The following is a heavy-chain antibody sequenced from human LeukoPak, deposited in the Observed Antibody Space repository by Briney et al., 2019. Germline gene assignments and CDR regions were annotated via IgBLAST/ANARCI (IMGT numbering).Heavy chain of an antibody. V-gene: IGHV3-30-3*01. J-gene: IGHJ6*02. D-gene: IGHD2-15*01. CDR3: AKNLYCGGGSCYPSALGMDV. CDR1: GFTFSNFA. CDR2: ISYDGDNE. Sequence: GGSLRLSCAASGFTFSNFAMHWVRQAPGKGLEWVAVISYDGDNEYYADSVKGQFTISRDNSKNTLFLQMNSLRAEDTAVYYCAKNLYCGGGSCYPSALGMDVWGQGTTVTVSS.